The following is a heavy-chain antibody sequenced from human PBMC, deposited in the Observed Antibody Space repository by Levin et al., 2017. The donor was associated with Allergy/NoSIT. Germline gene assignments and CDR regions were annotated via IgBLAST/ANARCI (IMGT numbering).Heavy chain of an antibody. CDR2: IKSTTDGGTT. J-gene: IGHJ4*02. CDR3: TTELRWAPDDLEY. CDR1: GVTFTNAW. Sequence: GGSLRLSCAGSGVTFTNAWMSWVRQAPGKGLEWVGRIKSTTDGGTTEYATPVKGRFTISRDDSHKTMFLQMNSLKTEDTAVYYCTTELRWAPDDLEYWGQGTLVTVSS. V-gene: IGHV3-15*01. D-gene: IGHD4-23*01.